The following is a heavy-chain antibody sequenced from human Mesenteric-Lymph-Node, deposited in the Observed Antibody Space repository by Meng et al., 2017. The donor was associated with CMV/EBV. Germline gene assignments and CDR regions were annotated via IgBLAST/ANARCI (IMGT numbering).Heavy chain of an antibody. CDR3: ARDAPYDDYGDYAPISPLDY. CDR1: GFTFSSYA. D-gene: IGHD4-17*01. J-gene: IGHJ4*02. CDR2: VAFDGNNR. Sequence: GGSLRLSCAASGFTFSSYAMHWVRQAPGKGLEWVTVVAFDGNNRYYADSVKGRFTISRDNAKNSLHLQMNSLRSDDTAVYYCARDAPYDDYGDYAPISPLDYWGQGTLVTVSS. V-gene: IGHV3-30-3*01.